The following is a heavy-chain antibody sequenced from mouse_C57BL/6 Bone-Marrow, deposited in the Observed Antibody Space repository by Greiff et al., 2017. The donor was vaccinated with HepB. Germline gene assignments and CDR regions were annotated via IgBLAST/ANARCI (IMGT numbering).Heavy chain of an antibody. V-gene: IGHV10-3*01. J-gene: IGHJ2*01. CDR2: IRSKSSNYAT. D-gene: IGHD4-1*01. Sequence: EVQGVESGGGLVQPKGSLKLSCAASGFTFNTYAMHWVRQAPGKGLEWVARIRSKSSNYATYYADSVKDRFTISRDDSQSMLYLQMNNLKTEDTAMYYCVREFNWEYYFDYWGQGTTLTVSS. CDR3: VREFNWEYYFDY. CDR1: GFTFNTYA.